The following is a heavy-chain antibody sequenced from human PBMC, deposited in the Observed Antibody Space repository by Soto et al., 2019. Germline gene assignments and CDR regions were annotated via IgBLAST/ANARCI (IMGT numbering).Heavy chain of an antibody. V-gene: IGHV3-23*01. CDR1: GFTFDDYA. J-gene: IGHJ4*02. CDR2: ISGSGGST. D-gene: IGHD3-10*01. Sequence: GGSLRLSCAASGFTFDDYAMHWVRQVPGKGLEWVSAISGSGGSTYYADSVKGRFTISRDNSKNTLYLQMNSLRAEDTAVYYCAKAPYGGYVAYWGQGTLVTVSS. CDR3: AKAPYGGYVAY.